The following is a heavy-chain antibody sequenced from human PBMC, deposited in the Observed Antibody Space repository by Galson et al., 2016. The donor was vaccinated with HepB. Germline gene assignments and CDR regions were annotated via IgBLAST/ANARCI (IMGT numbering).Heavy chain of an antibody. CDR1: GFTFSSYA. Sequence: SLRLSCAASGFTFSSYAMNWVRHAPGKGLEWVSEISDNGHRTYYASSVKGRFTVSRDNYENTLYLQMDSLRAEDTAVYYCAKEQGTGKVGCGESDHWGQGTLVTVSS. V-gene: IGHV3-23*01. CDR3: AKEQGTGKVGCGESDH. D-gene: IGHD1-26*01. CDR2: ISDNGHRT. J-gene: IGHJ4*02.